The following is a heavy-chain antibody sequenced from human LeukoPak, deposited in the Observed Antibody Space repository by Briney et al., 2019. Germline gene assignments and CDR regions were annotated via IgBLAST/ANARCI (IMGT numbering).Heavy chain of an antibody. D-gene: IGHD2-21*02. J-gene: IGHJ4*02. CDR2: IKPDGSEK. V-gene: IGHV3-7*01. Sequence: ETLSLTCGVSGGSFSGYYWSWIRQSPGKGLEWVANIKPDGSEKFHVDSVKGRFTISRDNSKSSLSLQMNSLRAEDTAVYYCARYGLTAALDFWGQGTLVTVSS. CDR1: GGSFSGYY. CDR3: ARYGLTAALDF.